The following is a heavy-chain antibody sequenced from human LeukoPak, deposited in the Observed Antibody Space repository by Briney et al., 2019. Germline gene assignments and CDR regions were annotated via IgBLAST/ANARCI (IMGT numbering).Heavy chain of an antibody. V-gene: IGHV3-30*04. CDR1: GFTFSRYG. CDR3: ARDLGQYYDTGDNWFDP. J-gene: IGHJ5*02. Sequence: PGGSLRLSCAASGFTFSRYGMHWARQAPGKGLEWVTAISYDGSNKYYADSVKGRFTISRDNAKNTLNLQMNSLRAEDTAVYYCARDLGQYYDTGDNWFDPWGQGTLVTVSS. CDR2: ISYDGSNK. D-gene: IGHD3-22*01.